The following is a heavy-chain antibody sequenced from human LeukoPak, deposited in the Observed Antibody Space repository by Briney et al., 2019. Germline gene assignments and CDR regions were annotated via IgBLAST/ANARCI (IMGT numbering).Heavy chain of an antibody. CDR2: INHSGST. J-gene: IGHJ5*02. CDR1: SGSFSGYY. V-gene: IGHV4-34*01. CDR3: ARGRITMVRGVTRGNWFDP. Sequence: PSETLSLTCAVYSGSFSGYYWSWIRQPPGKGLEWIGGINHSGSTNYNPSLKSRVTISVDTSKNQFSLKLSSVTAADTAVYYCARGRITMVRGVTRGNWFDPWGQGTLVTVSS. D-gene: IGHD3-10*01.